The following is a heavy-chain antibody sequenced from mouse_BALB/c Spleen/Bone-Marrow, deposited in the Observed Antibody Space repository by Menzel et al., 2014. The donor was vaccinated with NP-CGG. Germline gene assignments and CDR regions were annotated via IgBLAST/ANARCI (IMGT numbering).Heavy chain of an antibody. Sequence: EVQRVESGGGLVQPGGSRKLSCVASGFTFSSFGMHWVRQAPEKGLEWVAYISSGSSSTYYADTLKGRFTISRDNPKNTLFLQMTSLRSEDTAMYYCARGYYYGSSHYWYFDVWGAGTTVTVS. CDR1: GFTFSSFG. CDR2: ISSGSSST. D-gene: IGHD1-1*01. CDR3: ARGYYYGSSHYWYFDV. J-gene: IGHJ1*01. V-gene: IGHV5-17*02.